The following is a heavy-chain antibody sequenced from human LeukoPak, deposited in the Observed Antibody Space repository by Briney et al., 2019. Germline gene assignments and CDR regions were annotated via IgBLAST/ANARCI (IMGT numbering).Heavy chain of an antibody. CDR3: ARSVVVTAFDY. Sequence: PGRSLRLSCAASGFTFSSYGMHWVRQAPGKGLEWVAVIWYDGSNKYYADSVKGRFTISRDNSKNTLYLQMNSLRAEDTAVYYCARSVVVTAFDYWGQGTLVTVSS. V-gene: IGHV3-33*01. CDR2: IWYDGSNK. CDR1: GFTFSSYG. D-gene: IGHD2-21*02. J-gene: IGHJ4*02.